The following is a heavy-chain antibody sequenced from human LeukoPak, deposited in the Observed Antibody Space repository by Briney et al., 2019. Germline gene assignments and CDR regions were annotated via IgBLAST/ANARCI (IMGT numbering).Heavy chain of an antibody. Sequence: PGGSLRLSCAASGFTFSSYWMHWVRQAPGKGLAWVSRINSDGSSTSYADSVKGRSTISRDNSKNTLYLQMNSLRVEDTAVYYCAKESLEYYYGSGSYPDYWGQGTLVTVSS. CDR1: GFTFSSYW. CDR2: INSDGSST. J-gene: IGHJ4*02. CDR3: AKESLEYYYGSGSYPDY. V-gene: IGHV3-74*01. D-gene: IGHD3-10*01.